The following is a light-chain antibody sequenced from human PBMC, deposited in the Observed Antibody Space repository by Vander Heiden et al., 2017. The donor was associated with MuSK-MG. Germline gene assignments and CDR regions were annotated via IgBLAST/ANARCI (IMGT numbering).Light chain of an antibody. V-gene: IGLV2-14*03. CDR3: TSYTSSDTWV. J-gene: IGLJ3*02. CDR2: DVS. Sequence: QSALTQPAPVSGSPGQSITISCPGTSSDVGGYNLVSWYQHHPGKAPKLIFYDVSKRPSGVSDRFSGSKSGNTASLTISGLQAEDEADYYCTSYTSSDTWVFGGGTKLTVL. CDR1: SSDVGGYNL.